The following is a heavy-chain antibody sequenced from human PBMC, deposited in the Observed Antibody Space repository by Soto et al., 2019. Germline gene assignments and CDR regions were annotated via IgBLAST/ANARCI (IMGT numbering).Heavy chain of an antibody. CDR2: ISGSGGST. CDR3: AKLDIHRYGSGSCALGGAFDI. J-gene: IGHJ3*02. V-gene: IGHV3-23*01. D-gene: IGHD3-10*01. CDR1: GFTFSSYA. Sequence: EVQLLESGGGLVQPGGSLRLSCAASGFTFSSYAMSWVRQAPGKGLEWVSAISGSGGSTYYADSVKGRFTNSRDTAKNALYLQMSSLRAEDTAVYYCAKLDIHRYGSGSCALGGAFDILGQGTMVTVSS.